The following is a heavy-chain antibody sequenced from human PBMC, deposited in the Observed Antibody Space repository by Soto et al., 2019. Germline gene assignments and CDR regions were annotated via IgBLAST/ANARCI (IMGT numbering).Heavy chain of an antibody. V-gene: IGHV1-3*01. J-gene: IGHJ4*02. CDR1: GYAFTSYA. D-gene: IGHD5-12*01. Sequence: GASVKVSCKASGYAFTSYAMHWVRQAPGQRLEWMGWINAGNGNTKYSQKFQGRVTITRDTSASTAYMELSSLRSEDTAVYYCARRLYGGYPYFDYWGQGTLVTVSS. CDR2: INAGNGNT. CDR3: ARRLYGGYPYFDY.